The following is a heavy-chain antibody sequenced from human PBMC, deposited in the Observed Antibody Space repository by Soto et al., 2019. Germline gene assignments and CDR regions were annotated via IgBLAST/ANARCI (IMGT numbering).Heavy chain of an antibody. Sequence: AASVKVSCKASGYTFTNYGISWVRQAPGQGLEWMGWFSAYNGNTDYAQKVQGRVTITTDTSTTTAYMELRSLRSDDTAVYYCARAPSAPGDYLDYWGQGTLVTVSS. CDR3: ARAPSAPGDYLDY. CDR1: GYTFTNYG. V-gene: IGHV1-18*04. J-gene: IGHJ4*02. CDR2: FSAYNGNT.